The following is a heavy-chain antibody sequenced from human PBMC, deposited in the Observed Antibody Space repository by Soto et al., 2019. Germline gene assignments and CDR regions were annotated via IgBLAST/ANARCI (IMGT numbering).Heavy chain of an antibody. J-gene: IGHJ5*02. D-gene: IGHD3-3*01. CDR3: ARLLRFLEWTMFDP. V-gene: IGHV3-48*03. CDR2: ISSSGSTI. Sequence: EVQLVESGGGLVQPGGSLRLSCAASGFTFSSYEMNWVRQAPGKGLEWVSYISSSGSTIYYADSVKGRFTISRDNAKNSLYLQMNSLRAEDTAVYYCARLLRFLEWTMFDPWGQGTMVTVSS. CDR1: GFTFSSYE.